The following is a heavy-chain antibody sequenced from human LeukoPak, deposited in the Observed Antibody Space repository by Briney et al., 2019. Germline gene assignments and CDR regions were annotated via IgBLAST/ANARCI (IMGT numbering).Heavy chain of an antibody. CDR2: ISSSSSHM. D-gene: IGHD1-26*01. Sequence: GGSLRLSWAASGFTFNSYSMYWVRQAPGKGLEWVSSISSSSSHMFYADSVKGRFSISRDNAKNSLYLQMNSVRAEDTAVYYCVRDSGSSYGYYFLHWGQGTLVTVSS. CDR1: GFTFNSYS. CDR3: VRDSGSSYGYYFLH. V-gene: IGHV3-21*01. J-gene: IGHJ1*01.